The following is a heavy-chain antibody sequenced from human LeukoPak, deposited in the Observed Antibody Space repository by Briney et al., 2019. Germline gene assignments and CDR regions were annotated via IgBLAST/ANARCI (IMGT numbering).Heavy chain of an antibody. CDR2: TSSSSSYI. Sequence: GGSLRLSCAASGFTFSSYSMNWVRQAPGKGLEWVSSTSSSSSYIYYADSVKGRFTISRDNAKNSLYLQMNSLRAEDTAVYYCARDAISSGWSDYFDYWGQGTLVTVSS. V-gene: IGHV3-21*01. CDR3: ARDAISSGWSDYFDY. D-gene: IGHD6-19*01. J-gene: IGHJ4*02. CDR1: GFTFSSYS.